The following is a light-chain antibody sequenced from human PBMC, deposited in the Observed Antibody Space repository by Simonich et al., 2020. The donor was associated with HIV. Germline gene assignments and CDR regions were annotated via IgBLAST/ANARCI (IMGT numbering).Light chain of an antibody. J-gene: IGLJ2*01. V-gene: IGLV6-57*01. Sequence: NFMLTQPHSVSESPGKTVTISCTRSSGSIASNYVQWYQQRPGSSPTTVLYEDNQRPSGVPDRFSGSIDSSSNSASLTISGLKTEDEADYYCQSYDSSKNQGVFGGGTKLTVL. CDR1: SGSIASNY. CDR3: QSYDSSKNQGV. CDR2: EDN.